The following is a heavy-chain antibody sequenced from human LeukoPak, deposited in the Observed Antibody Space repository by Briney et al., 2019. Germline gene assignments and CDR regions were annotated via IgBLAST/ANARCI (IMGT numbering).Heavy chain of an antibody. J-gene: IGHJ6*02. Sequence: SETLSLTCSVSGGSLSTYYWTWTRQPPGKGLEWVGYIHQSGTTEFNPSLKSRVTMSLDTSRNQFSLRMSTVTAADTAVYYCSREQYIIGGSGWFGMDVWGHGTTVTVSS. CDR2: IHQSGTT. CDR3: SREQYIIGGSGWFGMDV. D-gene: IGHD6-19*01. V-gene: IGHV4-59*12. CDR1: GGSLSTYY.